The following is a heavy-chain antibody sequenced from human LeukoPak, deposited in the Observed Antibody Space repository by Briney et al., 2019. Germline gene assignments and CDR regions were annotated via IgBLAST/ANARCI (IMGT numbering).Heavy chain of an antibody. CDR3: AKGGTYRDYFDY. CDR1: EFSFSNYG. J-gene: IGHJ4*02. D-gene: IGHD3-16*01. CDR2: ISYDGSNK. V-gene: IGHV3-30*18. Sequence: TGRSLRLSCAASEFSFSNYGIHWVRQAPGKGLEWVTVISYDGSNKYYADSVKGRFTISRDNSKNTLYLQMNSLRAEDTAVYYCAKGGTYRDYFDYWGQGTLVTVSS.